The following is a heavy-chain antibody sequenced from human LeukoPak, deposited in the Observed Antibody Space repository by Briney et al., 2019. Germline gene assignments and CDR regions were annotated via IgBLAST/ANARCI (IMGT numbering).Heavy chain of an antibody. V-gene: IGHV3-30-3*01. CDR1: GFTFSDYY. D-gene: IGHD3-22*01. Sequence: PGGSLRLSCAASGFTFSDYYMSWVRQAPGKGLEWVAVISYDGSNKYYADSVKGRFTISRDNSKNTLYLQMNSLRAEDTAVYYCARDGEYYYDSIGPGYFDYWGQGTLVTVSS. CDR2: ISYDGSNK. J-gene: IGHJ4*02. CDR3: ARDGEYYYDSIGPGYFDY.